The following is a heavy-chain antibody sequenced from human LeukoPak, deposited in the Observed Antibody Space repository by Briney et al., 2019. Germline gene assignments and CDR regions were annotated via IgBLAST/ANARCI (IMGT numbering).Heavy chain of an antibody. CDR3: ARTPGGCSGGSCYSGSFDY. J-gene: IGHJ4*02. V-gene: IGHV3-33*01. Sequence: PGRSLRLSCAASGFTFSSYGMHRVRQAPGKGLEWVAVIWYDGSNKYYADSVKGRFTISRDNSKNTLYLQMNSLRAEDTAVYYCARTPGGCSGGSCYSGSFDYWGQGTLVTVSS. CDR2: IWYDGSNK. D-gene: IGHD2-15*01. CDR1: GFTFSSYG.